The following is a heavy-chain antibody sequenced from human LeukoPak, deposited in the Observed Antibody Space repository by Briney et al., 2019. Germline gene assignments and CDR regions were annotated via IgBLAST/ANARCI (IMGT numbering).Heavy chain of an antibody. V-gene: IGHV4-39*01. J-gene: IGHJ5*02. CDR3: ARVTSGRWSWFDP. Sequence: SETLSLTCTVSGGSISSSSYYWGWIRQPPGKGLEWIGSIYYSGSTYYNPSLKSRVTISVDTSKNQFSLKLSSVTAADTAVYYCARVTSGRWSWFDPWGQGTLVTVSS. CDR2: IYYSGST. CDR1: GGSISSSSYY. D-gene: IGHD2-15*01.